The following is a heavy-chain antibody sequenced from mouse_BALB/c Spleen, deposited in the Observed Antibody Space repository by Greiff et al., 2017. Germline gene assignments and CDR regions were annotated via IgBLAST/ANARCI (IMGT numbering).Heavy chain of an antibody. Sequence: EVHLVESGGGLVKPGGSLKLSCAASGFTFSDYYMYWVRQTPEKRLEWVATISDGGSYTYYPDSVKGRFTISRDNAKNNLYLQMSSLKSEDTAMYYCARDPMVVAGTRAMDYWGQGTSVTVSS. CDR2: ISDGGSYT. V-gene: IGHV5-4*02. D-gene: IGHD1-1*01. CDR3: ARDPMVVAGTRAMDY. J-gene: IGHJ4*01. CDR1: GFTFSDYY.